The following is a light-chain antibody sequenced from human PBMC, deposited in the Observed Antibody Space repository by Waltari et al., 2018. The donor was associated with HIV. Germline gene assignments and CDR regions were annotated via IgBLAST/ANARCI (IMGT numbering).Light chain of an antibody. CDR2: SAS. V-gene: IGKV3-20*01. CDR3: HHSDGSHT. Sequence: DIVLTQSPGTLSLSPGARAPPSCRASQRLNSDFLAWYQPKPGQAPRLLIHSASSRATDIPDRFSGSGSETDFTLTISRLEAEDFAVYYCHHSDGSHTFGQGTTLEIK. CDR1: QRLNSDF. J-gene: IGKJ2*01.